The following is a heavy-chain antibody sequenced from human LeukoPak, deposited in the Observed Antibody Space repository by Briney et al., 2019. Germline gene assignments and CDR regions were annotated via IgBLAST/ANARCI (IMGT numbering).Heavy chain of an antibody. Sequence: GRSLRLSCAASGCTFSSCGMHWVRQAPGKGLEWVAVIWYDGSNKYYADSVKGRFTISRDNSKNTLYLQMNSRRAEDTAVLYCARGRPILGSYGLDVWGQGTTVTVSS. CDR1: GCTFSSCG. D-gene: IGHD6-6*01. V-gene: IGHV3-33*01. CDR3: ARGRPILGSYGLDV. J-gene: IGHJ6*02. CDR2: IWYDGSNK.